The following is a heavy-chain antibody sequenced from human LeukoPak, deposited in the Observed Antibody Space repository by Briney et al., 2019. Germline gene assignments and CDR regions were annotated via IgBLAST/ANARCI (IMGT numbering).Heavy chain of an antibody. V-gene: IGHV4-30-4*08. Sequence: SQTLSLTCTVSGGSISSGGYYWSWIRQHPGKGLEWIGYIYYTGSTSYNPSLKSRLTISVDTSKNQFSLKLNSVTAADTAVYYCARDQYYYDTSGYYYYFGHWGQGTLVTVSS. CDR1: GGSISSGGYY. J-gene: IGHJ4*02. CDR3: ARDQYYYDTSGYYYYFGH. D-gene: IGHD3-22*01. CDR2: IYYTGST.